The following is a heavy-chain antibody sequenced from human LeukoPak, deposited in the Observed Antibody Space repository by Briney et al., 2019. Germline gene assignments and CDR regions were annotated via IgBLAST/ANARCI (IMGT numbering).Heavy chain of an antibody. J-gene: IGHJ4*02. CDR3: AKTASRIRGVIISSEFDY. V-gene: IGHV3-30*18. D-gene: IGHD3-10*01. Sequence: PGGSLRLSCAASGFTFSSYGMHWVRQAPGKGLEWVAVISYDGSNKYYADSVKGRFTISRDNSKNTLYLQMNSLRAEDTAVYYCAKTASRIRGVIISSEFDYWGQGTLVTVSS. CDR1: GFTFSSYG. CDR2: ISYDGSNK.